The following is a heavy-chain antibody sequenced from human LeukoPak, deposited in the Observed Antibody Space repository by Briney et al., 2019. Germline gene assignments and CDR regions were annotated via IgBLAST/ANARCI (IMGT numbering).Heavy chain of an antibody. J-gene: IGHJ4*02. CDR1: GGSFSGCY. D-gene: IGHD6-19*01. CDR2: INHSGST. CDR3: ARESTTVAGTFDY. Sequence: PSETLSLTCAVYGGSFSGCYWSWIRQPPGKGLEWIGEINHSGSTNYNPSLKSRVTISVDTSKNQFSLKLSSVTAADTAMYYCARESTTVAGTFDYWGQGTLVIVSS. V-gene: IGHV4-34*01.